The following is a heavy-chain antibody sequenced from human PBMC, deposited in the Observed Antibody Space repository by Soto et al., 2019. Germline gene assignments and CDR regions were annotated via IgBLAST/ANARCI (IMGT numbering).Heavy chain of an antibody. CDR3: ARYRATASYYFDY. Sequence: QVQLVQSGAEVKKPGASVKVSCKASGYTFTSYGISWVRQAPGQGLEWMGWISAYNGNTNYEQKLKGRVTMTTDTSTSPDYMELMILRSDDTAVYYCARYRATASYYFDYWGQGTLVTVSS. V-gene: IGHV1-18*04. CDR2: ISAYNGNT. CDR1: GYTFTSYG. J-gene: IGHJ4*02. D-gene: IGHD5-18*01.